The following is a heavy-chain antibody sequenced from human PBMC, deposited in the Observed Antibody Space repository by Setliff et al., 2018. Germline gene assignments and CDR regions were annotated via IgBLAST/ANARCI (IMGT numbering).Heavy chain of an antibody. V-gene: IGHV3-53*01. CDR2: ISSGGSK. J-gene: IGHJ4*02. Sequence: PGGSLRLSCAASDFSVTTNYMNWVRQAPGKGLDWVSAISSGGSKFYADSVKGRFTISRDKAKNTLYLQMNSLRAEDTAVYYCARTCSGSGCYAGLESWGQGTPVTVSS. CDR1: DFSVTTNY. D-gene: IGHD2-15*01. CDR3: ARTCSGSGCYAGLES.